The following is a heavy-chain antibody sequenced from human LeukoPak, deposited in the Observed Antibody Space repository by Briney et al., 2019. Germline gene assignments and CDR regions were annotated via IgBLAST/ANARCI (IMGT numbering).Heavy chain of an antibody. Sequence: GGSLRLSCAASGFTFSSYEMNWVRQAPGKGLEWVAYITSSGRIIYYADSVKGRFTISRDNAKNSLYLQMNSLRAKDTAVYYCARGIAAFDYWGQGTLVTVSS. V-gene: IGHV3-48*03. CDR1: GFTFSSYE. J-gene: IGHJ4*02. D-gene: IGHD6-13*01. CDR2: ITSSGRII. CDR3: ARGIAAFDY.